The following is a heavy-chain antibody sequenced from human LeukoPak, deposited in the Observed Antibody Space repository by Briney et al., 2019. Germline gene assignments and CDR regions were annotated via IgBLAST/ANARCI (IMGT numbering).Heavy chain of an antibody. CDR1: GGTFSSYA. CDR2: IIPIFGTA. V-gene: IGHV1-69*01. CDR3: ASSVDTAMVTFGYYFDY. D-gene: IGHD5-18*01. Sequence: SVQVTCKTSGGTFSSYACSAVRQAPARELVWLGGIIPIFGTANYAQKFQGRVTITADESTSAAYMELSSLRSEDTAVYYCASSVDTAMVTFGYYFDYWGQGTLVTVSS. J-gene: IGHJ4*02.